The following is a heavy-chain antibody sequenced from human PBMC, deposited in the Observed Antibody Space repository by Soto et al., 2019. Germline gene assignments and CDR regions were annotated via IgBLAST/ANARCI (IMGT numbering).Heavy chain of an antibody. V-gene: IGHV1-58*02. D-gene: IGHD2-2*01. CDR1: GFTFTSSA. J-gene: IGHJ3*02. CDR3: AAIVVVPAAMERAFDI. CDR2: IVVGSGNT. Sequence: GASVKVSCKASGFTFTSSAMQWVRQARGQRLEWIGWIVVGSGNTNYAQKFQERVTITRDMSTSTAYMELSSLRSEDTAVYYCAAIVVVPAAMERAFDIWGQGTMVTVSS.